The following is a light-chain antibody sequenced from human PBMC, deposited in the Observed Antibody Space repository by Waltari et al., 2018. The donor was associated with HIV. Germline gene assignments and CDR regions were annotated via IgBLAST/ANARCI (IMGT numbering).Light chain of an antibody. CDR1: SSDVGGYNY. J-gene: IGLJ2*01. CDR2: DVS. CDR3: YSYAGSLL. Sequence: QSALTPPRSVSGSPGQSVTISCTGSSSDVGGYNYVSWYQQHPTKAPKLIIYDVSARPSGVPDRFSGSKSGNRASLTISGLQAEDEADYYCYSYAGSLLFGGGTKLTVL. V-gene: IGLV2-11*01.